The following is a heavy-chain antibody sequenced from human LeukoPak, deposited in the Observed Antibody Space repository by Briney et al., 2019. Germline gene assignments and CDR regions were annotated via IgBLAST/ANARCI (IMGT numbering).Heavy chain of an antibody. CDR1: GYSFTSYW. CDR2: IYPGDSDT. V-gene: IGHV5-51*01. J-gene: IGHJ3*02. CDR3: ARSLRVRDYVWGSYRCDAFDI. D-gene: IGHD3-16*02. Sequence: GESLKISCKGSGYSFTSYWIGWVRQMPGKGLEWMGIIYPGDSDTRYSPSFQGQVTISADKSISTAYLQWSSLKASDTAMYYCARSLRVRDYVWGSYRCDAFDIWGQGTLVTVSS.